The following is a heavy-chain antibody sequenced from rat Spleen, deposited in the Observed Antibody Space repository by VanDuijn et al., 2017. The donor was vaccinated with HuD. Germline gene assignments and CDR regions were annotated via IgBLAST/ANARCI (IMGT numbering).Heavy chain of an antibody. J-gene: IGHJ2*01. CDR2: INSAGST. CDR1: GHSITSGYR. D-gene: IGHD1-5*01. Sequence: EVQLQESGPGLVKPSQSLSLTCSVTGHSITSGYRWNWIRKFPGNRLEWMGYINSAGSTIYNPPLESRISITRDTSKNQFFLQVNSVTTEDTATYYCAWERYNLFDYWGQGVMVTVSS. CDR3: AWERYNLFDY. V-gene: IGHV3-3*01.